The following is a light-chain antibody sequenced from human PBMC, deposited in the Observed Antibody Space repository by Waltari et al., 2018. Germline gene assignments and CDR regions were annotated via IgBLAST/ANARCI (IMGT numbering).Light chain of an antibody. V-gene: IGKV3-15*01. CDR1: QSVRSD. CDR2: GAS. J-gene: IGKJ4*01. CDR3: QQYNNWPLT. Sequence: EIVVTQSPATLSVSLGERATLSCRASQSVRSDFAWYRQKPGQAHRLLIYGASTRATGVSARFSGSGSGTEFTLTITSLQSEDSAVYFCQQYNNWPLTFGGGTKVEIK.